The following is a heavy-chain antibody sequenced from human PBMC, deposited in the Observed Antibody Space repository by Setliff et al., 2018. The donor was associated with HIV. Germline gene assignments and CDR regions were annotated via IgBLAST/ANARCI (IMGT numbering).Heavy chain of an antibody. V-gene: IGHV4-39*01. CDR1: GGSISSSSHY. J-gene: IGHJ4*02. Sequence: EPLSLTCTVSGGSISSSSHYWGWIRQPPGKGLEWIGSKYYSGSTYYNPSLKSRVTISVDTSKNQFSLKLSSVTAADTAVYYCARPSSRSWHPGRFDYWGQGTLVTVSS. D-gene: IGHD6-13*01. CDR3: ARPSSRSWHPGRFDY. CDR2: KYYSGST.